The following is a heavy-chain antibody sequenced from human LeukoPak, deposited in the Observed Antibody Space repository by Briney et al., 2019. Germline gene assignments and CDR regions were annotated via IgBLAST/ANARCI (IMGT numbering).Heavy chain of an antibody. J-gene: IGHJ2*01. Sequence: ASVKVSCKASGYTFTGYYMHWVRQAPGQGLEWMGWINPNSGGTNYAQEFQGRVTMTRDTSISTAYMELSRLRSDDTAVYYCARDRGSLVITDWYFDLWGRGTLVTVSS. CDR3: ARDRGSLVITDWYFDL. CDR1: GYTFTGYY. V-gene: IGHV1-2*02. D-gene: IGHD3-22*01. CDR2: INPNSGGT.